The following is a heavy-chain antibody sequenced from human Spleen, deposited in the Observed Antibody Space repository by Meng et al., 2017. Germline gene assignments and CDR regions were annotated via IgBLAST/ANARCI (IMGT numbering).Heavy chain of an antibody. J-gene: IGHJ4*02. V-gene: IGHV3-15*01. Sequence: GESLKISCVADSGLTFTFSNAWMAWVRQAPGKGLEWIGRIKSKSAGGTADYVAAVKGRFTISRDDSKNTVFLQLNSLKAEDSGVYYCAVRGAALVSWGQGTLVTVSS. CDR3: AVRGAALVS. CDR2: IKSKSAGGTA. D-gene: IGHD3-10*01. CDR1: GLTFTFSNAW.